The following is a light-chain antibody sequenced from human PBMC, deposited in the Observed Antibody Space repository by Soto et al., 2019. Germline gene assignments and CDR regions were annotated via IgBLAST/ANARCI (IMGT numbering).Light chain of an antibody. V-gene: IGKV3-20*01. Sequence: LVLTQFLGTLSLSPGERATLFCKANPSVSSHLARYQQRPGQAPRLLIYGASSRATGIPDRFSGSGCAPDFSLPISSLEPEDFALYYCQQYGSSPPLTFGGGTKVDIK. CDR2: GAS. CDR3: QQYGSSPPLT. J-gene: IGKJ4*01. CDR1: PSVSSH.